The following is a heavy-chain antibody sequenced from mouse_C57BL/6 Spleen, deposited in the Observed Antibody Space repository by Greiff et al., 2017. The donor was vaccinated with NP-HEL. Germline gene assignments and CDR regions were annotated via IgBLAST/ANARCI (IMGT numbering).Heavy chain of an antibody. J-gene: IGHJ4*01. CDR2: INPNNGGT. CDR1: GYTFTDYY. CDR3: ARCYYGNYGAMDY. Sequence: EVQLQQSGPELVKPGASVKISCKASGYTFTDYYMNWVKQSHGKSLEWIGDINPNNGGTSYNQKFKGKATLTVDKSSSTAYMELRSLTSEDSAVYYCARCYYGNYGAMDYWGQGTSVTVSS. V-gene: IGHV1-26*01. D-gene: IGHD2-1*01.